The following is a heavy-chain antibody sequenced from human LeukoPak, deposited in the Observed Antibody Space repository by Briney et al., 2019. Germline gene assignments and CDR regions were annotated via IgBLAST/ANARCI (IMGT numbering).Heavy chain of an antibody. Sequence: SSETLSLTCAVYGGSFSGYYWSWIRQPPGKGLEWIGEINHSGSTNYNPSLKSRVTISVDTSKNQFSLKLSSVTAADTAVYYCARTPKLRFDAFDIWGQGTMVTVSS. D-gene: IGHD3-3*01. CDR1: GGSFSGYY. V-gene: IGHV4-34*01. CDR3: ARTPKLRFDAFDI. J-gene: IGHJ3*02. CDR2: INHSGST.